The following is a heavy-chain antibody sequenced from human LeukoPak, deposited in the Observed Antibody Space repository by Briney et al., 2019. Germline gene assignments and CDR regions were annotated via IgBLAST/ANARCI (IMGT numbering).Heavy chain of an antibody. Sequence: ASVKVSRNASGYTFTGYYMHWVRQAPGQRLERMGWINPNSGGTNYAQKFQGRVTMTRDTSISTAYMELSRLRSDGTAVYYCARVSYSSSWYWFDPWGQGTLVTVSS. V-gene: IGHV1-2*02. CDR1: GYTFTGYY. J-gene: IGHJ5*02. CDR2: INPNSGGT. CDR3: ARVSYSSSWYWFDP. D-gene: IGHD6-13*01.